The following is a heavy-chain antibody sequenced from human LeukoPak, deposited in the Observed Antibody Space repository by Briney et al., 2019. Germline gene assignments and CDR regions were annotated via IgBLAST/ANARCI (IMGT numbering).Heavy chain of an antibody. J-gene: IGHJ2*01. V-gene: IGHV4-59*01. D-gene: IGHD6-13*01. CDR3: ARDYGSSWYRYFDL. Sequence: SETLSLTCTVSGGSISSYYWSWIRQPPGKGLEWIGYIYYSGSTNYNPSLKSRVTISVDTSKNQFSLKLSSVTAADTAVYYCARDYGSSWYRYFDLWGRGTLVTVSS. CDR2: IYYSGST. CDR1: GGSISSYY.